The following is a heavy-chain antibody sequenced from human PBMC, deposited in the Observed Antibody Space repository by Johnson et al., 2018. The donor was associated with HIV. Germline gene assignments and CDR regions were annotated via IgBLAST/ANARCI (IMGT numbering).Heavy chain of an antibody. D-gene: IGHD6-13*01. CDR2: IYSGGST. V-gene: IGHV3-53*01. CDR3: ARGKGQHGDDDFDI. J-gene: IGHJ3*02. Sequence: VQLVESGGGLIQPGGSLRLSCAASGFTVSSNYMSWVRQAPGKGLEWVSVIYSGGSTYYADSVKGRFTIPRDNSKNTLYLQMNSLRAADTAVYFCARGKGQHGDDDFDIWGQGTMVTVSS. CDR1: GFTVSSNY.